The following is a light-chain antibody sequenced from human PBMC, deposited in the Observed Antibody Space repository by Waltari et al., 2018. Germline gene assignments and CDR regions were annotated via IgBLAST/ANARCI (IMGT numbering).Light chain of an antibody. CDR1: SSHIGTSC. CDR3: GTWDSSLSGAV. Sequence: QSVLTQPPSVSAAPGQSVTISCSGASSHIGTSCISWYRQFPGTAPKLLIYENTERPAWIPGRFSGSKSGTSATLDITGLQAGDEADYYCGTWDSSLSGAVFGGGTHLTVL. J-gene: IGLJ7*01. V-gene: IGLV1-51*02. CDR2: ENT.